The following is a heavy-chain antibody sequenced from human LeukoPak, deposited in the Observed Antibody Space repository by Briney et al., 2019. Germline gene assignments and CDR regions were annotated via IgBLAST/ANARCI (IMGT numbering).Heavy chain of an antibody. CDR1: GGSFSGYY. J-gene: IGHJ4*02. Sequence: SETLSLTCAVYGGSFSGYYWSWIRQPPGKGLEWIGEINHSGSTNYNPSLKSRVTISVDTSKNQFSLKLSSVTAAGTAVYYCAADKMATSYWGQGTLVTDSS. CDR2: INHSGST. D-gene: IGHD5-24*01. CDR3: AADKMATSY. V-gene: IGHV4-34*01.